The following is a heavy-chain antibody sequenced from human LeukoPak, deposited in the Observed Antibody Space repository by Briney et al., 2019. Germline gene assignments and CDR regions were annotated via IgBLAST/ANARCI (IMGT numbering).Heavy chain of an antibody. CDR3: ASDRVIAAAGTPIDY. Sequence: ASVTVSYKASGYTFTNYGMSWVRQAPGQGREGMGWISAYNGNRNYTQKLQGRVTMTTATSTSTAYMELTSLRSDDTAVYYCASDRVIAAAGTPIDYWGQGTLVTVSS. CDR2: ISAYNGNR. J-gene: IGHJ4*02. CDR1: GYTFTNYG. V-gene: IGHV1-18*01. D-gene: IGHD6-13*01.